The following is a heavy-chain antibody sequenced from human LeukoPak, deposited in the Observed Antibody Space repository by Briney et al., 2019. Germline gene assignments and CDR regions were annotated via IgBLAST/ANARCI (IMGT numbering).Heavy chain of an antibody. Sequence: SVKVSCKASGGTFSSYAIGWVRQAPGQGLEWMGGIIPIFGTANYAQKFQGRVTITTDESTSTAYMELSSLRSEDTAVYYCARASDTAMDLLNWFDPWGQGTLVTVSS. V-gene: IGHV1-69*05. J-gene: IGHJ5*02. CDR1: GGTFSSYA. D-gene: IGHD5-18*01. CDR3: ARASDTAMDLLNWFDP. CDR2: IIPIFGTA.